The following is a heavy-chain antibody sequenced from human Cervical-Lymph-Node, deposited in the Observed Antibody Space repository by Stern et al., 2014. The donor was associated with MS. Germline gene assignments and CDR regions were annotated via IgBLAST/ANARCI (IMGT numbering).Heavy chain of an antibody. J-gene: IGHJ4*02. D-gene: IGHD1-26*01. Sequence: VQLGQSGAEVKKAGSSVKVSCKASGDAFSRYAISWVRQAPGQGLEWMGGIIPIFGTTNYAQKFQDRVTLTADKSTSTAYMELSSLSSEDTAVYYCATYSGTFYFDYWGQGTLVTVSS. CDR2: IIPIFGTT. CDR3: ATYSGTFYFDY. V-gene: IGHV1-69*06. CDR1: GDAFSRYA.